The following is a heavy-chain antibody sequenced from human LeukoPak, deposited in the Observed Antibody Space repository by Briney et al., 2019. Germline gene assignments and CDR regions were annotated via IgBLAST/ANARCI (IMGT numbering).Heavy chain of an antibody. Sequence: SETLSLTCTVSGASINNNFWTWIRQPPGKGLEWIGYIYSSGSANYNPSLKGRVIISGDTSKNQISLNLTSVTAADTAVYFCARHRDYYDTWGHGTLVTVSS. V-gene: IGHV4-59*08. CDR2: IYSSGSA. D-gene: IGHD3-22*01. CDR1: GASINNNF. J-gene: IGHJ4*01. CDR3: ARHRDYYDT.